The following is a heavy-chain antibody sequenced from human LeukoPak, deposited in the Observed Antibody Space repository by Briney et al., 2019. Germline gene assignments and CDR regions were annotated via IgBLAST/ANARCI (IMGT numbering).Heavy chain of an antibody. Sequence: PGGSLGLSCAASGFTFSSYAMSWVRQAPGKGLEWVSAISGSGGSTYYADSVKGRFTISRDNSKNTLYLQMNSLRAEDTAVYYCAKDSINNYYDSSGYYFYYWGQGTLVTVSS. J-gene: IGHJ4*02. D-gene: IGHD3-22*01. CDR3: AKDSINNYYDSSGYYFYY. CDR2: ISGSGGST. CDR1: GFTFSSYA. V-gene: IGHV3-23*01.